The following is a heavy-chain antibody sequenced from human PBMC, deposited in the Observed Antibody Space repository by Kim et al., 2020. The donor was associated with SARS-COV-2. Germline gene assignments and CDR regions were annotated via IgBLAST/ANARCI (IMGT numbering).Heavy chain of an antibody. CDR3: ARGLYIAARGHYYFDY. CDR1: GFTFSSYD. CDR2: IGTAGDT. Sequence: GGSLRLSCAASGFTFSSYDMHWVRQATGKGLEWVSAIGTAGDTYYPGSVKGRFTISRENAKSSLYLQMNSLRAGDTAVYYCARGLYIAARGHYYFDYWGQGTLVTVSS. D-gene: IGHD6-6*01. V-gene: IGHV3-13*04. J-gene: IGHJ4*02.